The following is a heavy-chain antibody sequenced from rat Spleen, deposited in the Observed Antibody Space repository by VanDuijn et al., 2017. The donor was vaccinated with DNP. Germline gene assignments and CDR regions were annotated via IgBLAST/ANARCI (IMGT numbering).Heavy chain of an antibody. Sequence: EVQLVASGGGLVQPERSLKLSCTASGFTFNNHWMTWIRQVPGKGLEWVASITPSGGNTYFPDSVKGRFTISRNNAKNTLYLQMNSLRSEDTATYYCARGIITALPYWSFDFWGPGTMVSVSS. D-gene: IGHD1-6*01. CDR3: ARGIITALPYWSFDF. CDR1: GFTFNNHW. CDR2: ITPSGGNT. V-gene: IGHV5-31*01. J-gene: IGHJ1*01.